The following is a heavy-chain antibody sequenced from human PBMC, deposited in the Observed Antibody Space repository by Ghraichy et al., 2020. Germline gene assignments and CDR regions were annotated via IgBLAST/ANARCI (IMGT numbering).Heavy chain of an antibody. V-gene: IGHV3-23*01. J-gene: IGHJ3*01. CDR2: ISGSGGRT. Sequence: GGSLRLSCEASGFNFRNYDMSWVRQAPGKGLEWVTGISGSGGRTYSADSAKGRFTISRDNSKNTVYLQMNSLRAEDTALYFCAKDRDQHGAGGRALDVWGQGTLVTVSS. CDR3: AKDRDQHGAGGRALDV. CDR1: GFNFRNYD. D-gene: IGHD3-10*01.